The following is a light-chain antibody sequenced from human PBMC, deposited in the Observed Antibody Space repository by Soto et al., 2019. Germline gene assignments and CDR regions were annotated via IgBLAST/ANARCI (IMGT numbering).Light chain of an antibody. CDR3: LQYNGYYRT. Sequence: DIQMTQSPSTLSASVGDTVTITCRASQTISGWLAWYQQRPGKAPNLLIFDASTLESGVPSRFSGSGSGTTFTLTFSSLQSDDFATYYCLQYNGYYRTFGQGTKVEIK. CDR1: QTISGW. J-gene: IGKJ1*01. V-gene: IGKV1-5*01. CDR2: DAS.